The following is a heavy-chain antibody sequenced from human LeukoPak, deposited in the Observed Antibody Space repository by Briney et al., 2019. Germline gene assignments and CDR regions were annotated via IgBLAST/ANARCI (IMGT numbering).Heavy chain of an antibody. D-gene: IGHD6-6*01. CDR3: ARAGSIIAARRGVYFDY. Sequence: GASVKVSCKASGYTFTGYYMHWVRQAPGQGLEWVGWINPNSGGTNYAQKFQGRVTMTRDTSISTAYMELSRLRSDDTAVYYCARAGSIIAARRGVYFDYWGQGTLVTVSS. CDR1: GYTFTGYY. CDR2: INPNSGGT. J-gene: IGHJ4*02. V-gene: IGHV1-2*02.